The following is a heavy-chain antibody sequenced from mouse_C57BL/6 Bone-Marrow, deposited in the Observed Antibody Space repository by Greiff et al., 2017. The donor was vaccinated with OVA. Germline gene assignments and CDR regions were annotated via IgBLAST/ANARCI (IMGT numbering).Heavy chain of an antibody. D-gene: IGHD1-3*01. CDR3: ARRLTFYYAMDY. Sequence: VQLQQSGPELVKPGASVKISCKASGYTFTDYYMNWVKQSHGKSLEWIGDINPNNGGTSYNQKFKGKATLTVDKSSSTAYMELRSLTSEDSAVYYCARRLTFYYAMDYWGQGTSVTVSS. J-gene: IGHJ4*01. CDR2: INPNNGGT. V-gene: IGHV1-26*01. CDR1: GYTFTDYY.